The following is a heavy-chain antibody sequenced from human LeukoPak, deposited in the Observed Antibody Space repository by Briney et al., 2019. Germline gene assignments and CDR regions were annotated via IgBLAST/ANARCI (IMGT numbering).Heavy chain of an antibody. CDR1: GYTFTSYG. V-gene: IGHV1-18*01. Sequence: ASVKVSCKASGYTFTSYGISWVRQAPGQGLEWMGWISAYNGNTNYAQKLKGRVTMTTDTSTNTAYMELRSLRSDDTAVYYCARDQALAVAGTYFDYWGQGTLVTVSS. CDR2: ISAYNGNT. CDR3: ARDQALAVAGTYFDY. D-gene: IGHD6-19*01. J-gene: IGHJ4*02.